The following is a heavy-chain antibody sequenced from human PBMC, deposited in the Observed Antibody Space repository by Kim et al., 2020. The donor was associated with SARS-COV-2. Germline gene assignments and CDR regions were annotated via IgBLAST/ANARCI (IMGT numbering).Heavy chain of an antibody. V-gene: IGHV3-23*01. J-gene: IGHJ6*02. Sequence: GGSLRLSCAASGFTFSHYAMNWVRQVSGKGLDWVSSVVGGGSSAYYADSVKGRFTISRDNSKNILYLQMNSLRAEDMAIYYCAKVRAGAYGMDVWGQGTAVTVSS. D-gene: IGHD1-26*01. CDR3: AKVRAGAYGMDV. CDR1: GFTFSHYA. CDR2: VVGGGSSA.